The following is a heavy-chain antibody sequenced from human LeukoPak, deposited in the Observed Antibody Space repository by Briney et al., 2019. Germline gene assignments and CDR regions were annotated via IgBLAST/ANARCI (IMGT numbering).Heavy chain of an antibody. V-gene: IGHV4-59*01. Sequence: SETLSLTCTVSGGSISSYYWSWIRQPPGKGLEWIGYIYYSGSTNYNPSLKSRVTISVETSKNEFSLKLRSVTAADTAVYYCARGIHGSGSYRQEPNYFDYWGQGTLVTVSS. CDR1: GGSISSYY. CDR3: ARGIHGSGSYRQEPNYFDY. CDR2: IYYSGST. D-gene: IGHD3-10*01. J-gene: IGHJ4*02.